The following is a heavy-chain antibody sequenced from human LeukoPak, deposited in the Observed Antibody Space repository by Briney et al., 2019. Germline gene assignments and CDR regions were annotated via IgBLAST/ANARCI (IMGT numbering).Heavy chain of an antibody. CDR3: VSLAARPIYAFDI. J-gene: IGHJ3*02. D-gene: IGHD6-6*01. CDR1: GGSVSSSSYY. Sequence: LSLTCTVSGGSVSSSSYYWGWIRLPPGKGLEWVSYISSSDTNIYYADSVKGRFTTSTDNAKTSLYLQMNSLRAEDTAVYYCVSLAARPIYAFDIWGQGTMVTVSS. CDR2: ISSSDTNI. V-gene: IGHV3-11*04.